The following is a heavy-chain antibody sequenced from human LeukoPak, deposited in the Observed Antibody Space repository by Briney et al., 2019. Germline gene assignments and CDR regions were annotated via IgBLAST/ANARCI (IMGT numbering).Heavy chain of an antibody. V-gene: IGHV4-59*08. Sequence: SETLSLTCTVSGGSISNKYWSWIRQPPGKGLEWIGYIYYSGSTYYNPSLKSRVTISVDTSKNQFSLKLSSVTAADTAVYYCARQVVPAADGDGGWFDPWGQGTLVTVSS. CDR2: IYYSGST. CDR3: ARQVVPAADGDGGWFDP. D-gene: IGHD2-2*01. J-gene: IGHJ5*02. CDR1: GGSISNKY.